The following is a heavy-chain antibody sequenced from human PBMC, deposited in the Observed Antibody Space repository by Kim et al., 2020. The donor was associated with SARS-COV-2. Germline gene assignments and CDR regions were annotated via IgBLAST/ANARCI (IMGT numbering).Heavy chain of an antibody. V-gene: IGHV4-38-2*02. CDR3: ARDYGFDY. D-gene: IGHD4-17*01. CDR2: IYHSGST. CDR1: GYSISSGYY. J-gene: IGHJ4*02. Sequence: SETLSLTYTVSGYSISSGYYWGWIRQPPGKGLEWIGSIYHSGSTYYNPSLKSRVTISVDTSKNQFSLKLSSVTAADTAVYYCARDYGFDYWGQGTLVTVSS.